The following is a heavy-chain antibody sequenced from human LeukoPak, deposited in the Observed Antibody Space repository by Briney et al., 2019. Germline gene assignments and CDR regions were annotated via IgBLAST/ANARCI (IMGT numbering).Heavy chain of an antibody. CDR3: ARQDPNYRIDY. V-gene: IGHV5-51*01. CDR1: GYSFTNYW. Sequence: GESLKISCTGSGYSFTNYWIDWVRQVPGKGLEWMGFIYPGDSDTRYSPSFQGQVTISADKSISTAHLQWSSLKASDTAMYYCARQDPNYRIDYWGQGNLVTVSS. J-gene: IGHJ4*02. D-gene: IGHD4-11*01. CDR2: IYPGDSDT.